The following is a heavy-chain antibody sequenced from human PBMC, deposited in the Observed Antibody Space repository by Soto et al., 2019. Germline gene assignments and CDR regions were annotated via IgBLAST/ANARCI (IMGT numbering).Heavy chain of an antibody. J-gene: IGHJ4*02. Sequence: EVQLLESGGGLVQPGGSLRLSCAASGFTFSSYAMSWVRQAPGKGLEWVSAISGSGGSTYYADAVKGRFTISRDNSKNTLYLQMNSLKDEDTAVYYCAKFDVRRAQGTDYWGPGTLVTVSS. CDR1: GFTFSSYA. CDR2: ISGSGGST. CDR3: AKFDVRRAQGTDY. V-gene: IGHV3-23*01. D-gene: IGHD3-10*01.